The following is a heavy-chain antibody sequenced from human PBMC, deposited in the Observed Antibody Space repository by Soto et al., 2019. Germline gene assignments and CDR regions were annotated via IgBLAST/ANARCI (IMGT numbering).Heavy chain of an antibody. V-gene: IGHV3-23*01. D-gene: IGHD3-16*01. CDR1: GFTFSNHV. CDR2: INSRGANT. CDR3: GNGLENHYNYDY. Sequence: EVQLLESGGGFVQPGGSLRLSCAASGFTFSNHVMSWVRQAPGKGPEWVSSINSRGANTYYAGSVRGLFTISRDNSKSTLYLQLTSLRDEATAVYYCGNGLENHYNYDYWGQGTLVTVSS. J-gene: IGHJ4*02.